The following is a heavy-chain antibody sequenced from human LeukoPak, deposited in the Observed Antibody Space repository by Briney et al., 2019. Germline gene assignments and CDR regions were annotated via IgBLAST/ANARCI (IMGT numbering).Heavy chain of an antibody. V-gene: IGHV3-7*01. Sequence: GGSLRLSCTASGFTFSDYWMTWVRQAPGKGLEWVANIKQDGSAKYYVDSVKGRFTISRDKAKNSLYLQMGSLRVEDTDTYYCARWRGSTSERSDYWGQGTLVTVSS. CDR2: IKQDGSAK. D-gene: IGHD2-2*01. CDR1: GFTFSDYW. J-gene: IGHJ4*02. CDR3: ARWRGSTSERSDY.